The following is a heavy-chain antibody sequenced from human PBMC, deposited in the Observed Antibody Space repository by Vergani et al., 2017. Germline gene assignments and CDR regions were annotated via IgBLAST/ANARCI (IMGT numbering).Heavy chain of an antibody. CDR1: GGTFSSYA. Sequence: QVQLVQSGAEVKKPGASVKVSCKASGGTFSSYAISWVRQAPGQGLEWMGRIIPILGIANYAQKFQGRVTITADKSTSTAYMELSSLRSEDTAVYYCAGTNYYDSSGYLYHFDYWGQGTLVTVSS. V-gene: IGHV1-69*04. CDR3: AGTNYYDSSGYLYHFDY. CDR2: IIPILGIA. D-gene: IGHD3-22*01. J-gene: IGHJ4*02.